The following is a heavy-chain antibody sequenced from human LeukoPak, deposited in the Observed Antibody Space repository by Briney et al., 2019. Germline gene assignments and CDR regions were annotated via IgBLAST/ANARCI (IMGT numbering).Heavy chain of an antibody. Sequence: GGSLRLSCAASGFTFSSYGMHWVRQAPGKGLEWVAVISYDGSNKYYADSVKGRFTVSRDNSKNTLYLQMNSLRAEDTAVYYCAKGPWYSSSSDEDYWGQGTLVTVSS. D-gene: IGHD6-6*01. CDR2: ISYDGSNK. V-gene: IGHV3-30*18. CDR3: AKGPWYSSSSDEDY. CDR1: GFTFSSYG. J-gene: IGHJ4*02.